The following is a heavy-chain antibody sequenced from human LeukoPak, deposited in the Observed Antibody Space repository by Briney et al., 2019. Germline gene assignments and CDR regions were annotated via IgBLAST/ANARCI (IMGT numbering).Heavy chain of an antibody. CDR3: ARDTPDPDSYASFDY. CDR1: GFTFSNYG. V-gene: IGHV3-30*03. D-gene: IGHD5-18*01. J-gene: IGHJ4*02. Sequence: GGSLRLSCAASGFTFSNYGMHWVRQAPGKGLEWVAVISYDGSNKYYADSVKGRFTISRDNSKNTLYVQMNSLRAEDTAVYYCARDTPDPDSYASFDYWGQGTLVTVSS. CDR2: ISYDGSNK.